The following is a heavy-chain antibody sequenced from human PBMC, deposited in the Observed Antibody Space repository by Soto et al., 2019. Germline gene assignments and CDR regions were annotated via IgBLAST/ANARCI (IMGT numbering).Heavy chain of an antibody. CDR2: ISSTSKTI. Sequence: PGGSLRLSCAASGFTFSRYNMNWVRQAPGKGLEWVSYISSTSKTIHYADSVKGRFTISRDNAKNSLYVEMNSLRDEDTAVYYCARDSSLCPSGVCFFDYWGQGTLVTVSS. CDR1: GFTFSRYN. CDR3: ARDSSLCPSGVCFFDY. J-gene: IGHJ4*02. D-gene: IGHD2-8*01. V-gene: IGHV3-48*02.